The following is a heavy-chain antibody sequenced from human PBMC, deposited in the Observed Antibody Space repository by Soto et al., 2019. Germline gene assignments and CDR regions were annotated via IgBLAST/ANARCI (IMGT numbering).Heavy chain of an antibody. CDR2: ISSSSSTI. CDR1: GFTFSSYS. V-gene: IGHV3-48*02. Sequence: GGSLRLSCAASGFTFSSYSMNWVRQAPGKGLEWVSYISSSSSTIYYADSVKGRFTISRDNAKNSLYLQMNSLRDEDTVVYYFARGDPNDSSGWSLNWFDPWGQGTLVTVSS. J-gene: IGHJ5*02. CDR3: ARGDPNDSSGWSLNWFDP. D-gene: IGHD6-19*01.